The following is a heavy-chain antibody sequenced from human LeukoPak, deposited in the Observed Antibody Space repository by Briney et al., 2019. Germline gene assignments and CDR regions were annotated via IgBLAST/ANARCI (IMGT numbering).Heavy chain of an antibody. CDR1: GFTFSDYY. V-gene: IGHV3-11*01. Sequence: GGSLRLSCAASGFTFSDYYMSWIRQAPGKGLEWVSYISSSGSTIYYADSGKGRFTISRDNAKNSLYLQMNSLRAEDTAVYYCAREGNYYDSSGYYPSREYYYYGMDVWGQGTTVTVSS. J-gene: IGHJ6*02. D-gene: IGHD3-22*01. CDR3: AREGNYYDSSGYYPSREYYYYGMDV. CDR2: ISSSGSTI.